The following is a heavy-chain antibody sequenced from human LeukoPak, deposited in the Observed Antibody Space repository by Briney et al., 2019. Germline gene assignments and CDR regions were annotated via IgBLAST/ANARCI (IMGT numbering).Heavy chain of an antibody. CDR2: IIPIFGTA. CDR1: GGTFSSYA. CDR3: ARGIDDSSGYLAYGY. J-gene: IGHJ4*02. V-gene: IGHV1-69*05. D-gene: IGHD3-22*01. Sequence: GASVKVSCKASGGTFSSYAISWVRQAPGQGLEWMGRIIPIFGTANYAQKFQGRVTITRNTSISTAYMELSSLRSEDTAVYYCARGIDDSSGYLAYGYWGQGTLVTVSP.